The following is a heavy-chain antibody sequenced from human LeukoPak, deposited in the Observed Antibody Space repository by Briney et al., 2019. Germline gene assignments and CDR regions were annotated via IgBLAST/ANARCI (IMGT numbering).Heavy chain of an antibody. D-gene: IGHD3-22*01. CDR1: GGSFSGYY. V-gene: IGHV4-34*01. J-gene: IGHJ5*02. Sequence: ASETLSLTCAVYGGSFSGYYWSWMRQPPGKGLEWIGEINHSGSTNYNPSLKSRVTISVDTSKNQFSLKLSSVTAADTAVYYCARDSPNYYDSSGYYSDWFDPWGQGTLVTVSS. CDR3: ARDSPNYYDSSGYYSDWFDP. CDR2: INHSGST.